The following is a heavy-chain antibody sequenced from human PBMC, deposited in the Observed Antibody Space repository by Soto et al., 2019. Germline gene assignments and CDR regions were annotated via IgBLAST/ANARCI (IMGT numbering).Heavy chain of an antibody. J-gene: IGHJ6*04. CDR2: HKSEAAGGTT. V-gene: IGHV3-15*01. CDR3: ARDFGLGFIMGDAMDT. D-gene: IGHD3-10*01. Sequence: GGSLRVSCEASALTLSTDWMSWVRQAPGKGLEWGGRHKSEAAGGTTDYAAPVKGRFTISRDDSKNTLYLQMNSLKTDDTAVYYRARDFGLGFIMGDAMDTWGKGTKVTVSS. CDR1: ALTLSTDW.